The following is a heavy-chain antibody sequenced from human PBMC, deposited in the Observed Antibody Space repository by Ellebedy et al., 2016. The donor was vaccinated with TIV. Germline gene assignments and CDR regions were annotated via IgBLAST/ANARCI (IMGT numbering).Heavy chain of an antibody. Sequence: SETLSLTXAVYGGSFSGYYWSWIRQPPGKGLEWIGEINHSGSTNYNPSLKSRVTISVDTSKNQFSLKLSSVTAADTAVYYCARGRGYSYDIDYWGQGTLVTVSS. CDR2: INHSGST. V-gene: IGHV4-34*01. J-gene: IGHJ4*02. CDR1: GGSFSGYY. D-gene: IGHD5-18*01. CDR3: ARGRGYSYDIDY.